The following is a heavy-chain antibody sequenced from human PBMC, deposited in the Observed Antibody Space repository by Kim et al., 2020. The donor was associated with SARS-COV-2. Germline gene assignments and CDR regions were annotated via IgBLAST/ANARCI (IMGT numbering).Heavy chain of an antibody. CDR3: AADRGGSYYYYGMDV. V-gene: IGHV1-58*01. D-gene: IGHD1-26*01. Sequence: QKFQERVTITRDMSTSTAYMELSSLRSEDTAVYYCAADRGGSYYYYGMDVWGQGTTVTVSS. J-gene: IGHJ6*02.